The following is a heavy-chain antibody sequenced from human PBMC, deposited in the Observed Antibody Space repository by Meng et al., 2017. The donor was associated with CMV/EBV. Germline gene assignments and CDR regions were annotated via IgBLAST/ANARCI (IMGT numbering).Heavy chain of an antibody. Sequence: TFRNYAMHWVRQAPGRGLEWVAVVSYDGGITYYTDSVKGRFTISRDNSKNTMYLQMNSLRPEDTAVYYCAREGEITIIGYPTFTFDYWGLGTLVTVSS. J-gene: IGHJ4*02. V-gene: IGHV3-30-3*01. CDR3: AREGEITIIGYPTFTFDY. D-gene: IGHD3-22*01. CDR2: VSYDGGIT. CDR1: TFRNYA.